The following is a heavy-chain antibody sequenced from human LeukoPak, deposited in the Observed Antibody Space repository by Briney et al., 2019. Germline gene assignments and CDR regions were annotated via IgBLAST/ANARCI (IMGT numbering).Heavy chain of an antibody. CDR2: INPNSGGT. CDR1: GYTFTGYY. V-gene: IGHV1-2*02. D-gene: IGHD2-2*01. CDR3: ARSLGDCSSTTCYHPPDY. Sequence: ASVKVSCKASGYTFTGYYMHWVRQAPGQGLEWMGWINPNSGGTNYAQKFQGRVTMTRDTSISTAYMELIRLRSDDTAVYYCARSLGDCSSTTCYHPPDYWGQGTLVTVSS. J-gene: IGHJ4*02.